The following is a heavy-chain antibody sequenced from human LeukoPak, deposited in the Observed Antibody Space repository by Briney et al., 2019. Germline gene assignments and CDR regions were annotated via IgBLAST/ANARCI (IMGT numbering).Heavy chain of an antibody. CDR3: ARSTMDTTYFDY. CDR1: GFAFSSYA. CDR2: ISGSGGTT. J-gene: IGHJ4*02. D-gene: IGHD4/OR15-4a*01. V-gene: IGHV3-23*01. Sequence: PGGSLRLSCAASGFAFSSYAMSWVRQAPGKGLEWVSAISGSGGTTYYGDSVKGRFTFSRDNSKNTLYLQMNSLRAEDTAVYFSARSTMDTTYFDYWGQGTLVTVSS.